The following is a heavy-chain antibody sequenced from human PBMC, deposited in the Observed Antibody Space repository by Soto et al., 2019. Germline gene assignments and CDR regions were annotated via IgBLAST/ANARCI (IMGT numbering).Heavy chain of an antibody. V-gene: IGHV4-4*07. CDR2: IFSSGST. D-gene: IGHD5-12*01. CDR1: GGSMNTFY. J-gene: IGHJ4*02. CDR3: AREGSYSAYNFAHGIQLWSFDF. Sequence: PSETLSLTCTVSGGSMNTFYWGWVRQPAGKGLKVIGRIFSSGSTSFNPSLESRVAMSVDTSKNHFSLNLSSVTAADMAVYYCAREGSYSAYNFAHGIQLWSFDFWGQGALVTVSS.